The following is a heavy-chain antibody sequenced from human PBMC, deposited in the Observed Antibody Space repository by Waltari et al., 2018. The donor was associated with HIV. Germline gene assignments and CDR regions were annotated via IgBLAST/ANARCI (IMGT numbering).Heavy chain of an antibody. CDR2: ISTSSSYI. D-gene: IGHD2-15*01. V-gene: IGHV3-21*01. CDR1: GFTFTPYN. Sequence: EVQLVESGGGLVKPGGSLRLSCAASGFTFTPYNMNWVRQAPGKGLEWVSAISTSSSYIYYADSVKGRFTISRDNAKNSLYLQLNSLRAEDTAVYYCAREGRTRQGRDYYYHGMDVWGQGTTVTVSS. CDR3: AREGRTRQGRDYYYHGMDV. J-gene: IGHJ6*02.